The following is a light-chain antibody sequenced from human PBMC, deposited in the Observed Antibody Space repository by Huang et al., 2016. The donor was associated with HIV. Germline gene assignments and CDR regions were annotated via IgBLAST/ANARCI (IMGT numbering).Light chain of an antibody. CDR3: QQGKSFPRT. V-gene: IGKV1-12*01. J-gene: IGKJ1*01. CDR2: SGI. CDR1: QGVSSW. Sequence: DIQMTQSPSSVSASIGDRITITCRASQGVSSWVAWYQQNPGKATKLLLYSGINLQSGGPSRFSGSGSGTDFTLTINRLQPEDFATYYCQQGKSFPRTFGQGTKVEIK.